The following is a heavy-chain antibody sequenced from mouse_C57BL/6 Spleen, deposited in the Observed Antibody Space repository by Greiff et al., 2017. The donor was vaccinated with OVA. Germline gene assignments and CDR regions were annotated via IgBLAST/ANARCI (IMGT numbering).Heavy chain of an antibody. J-gene: IGHJ3*01. D-gene: IGHD2-13*01. Sequence: EVMLVESGGGLVKPGGSLKLSCAASGFTFSSYAMSWVRQTPEQRLEWVATISAGGSYTYYPDNVKGRFTLSRDKAKNTPYLQMSPLKSAATAMYDCSRAGIYYGDNGWFAYWGQGTTVTVSA. CDR3: SRAGIYYGDNGWFAY. CDR2: ISAGGSYT. CDR1: GFTFSSYA. V-gene: IGHV5-4*03.